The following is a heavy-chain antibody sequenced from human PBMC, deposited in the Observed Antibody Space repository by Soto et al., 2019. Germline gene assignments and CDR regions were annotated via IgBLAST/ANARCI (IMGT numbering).Heavy chain of an antibody. CDR3: ATATPTVTRGPGIRYYYYGMDV. CDR2: IGAYNGNT. V-gene: IGHV1-18*01. CDR1: GYTFTSYG. D-gene: IGHD4-4*01. Sequence: ASVKVSCKASGYTFTSYGISWVRQAPGQGLEWMGWIGAYNGNTNYAQKLQGRVTMTADTSTSTAYMELSSLRSEDTAVYYCATATPTVTRGPGIRYYYYGMDVWGQGTTVTVSS. J-gene: IGHJ6*02.